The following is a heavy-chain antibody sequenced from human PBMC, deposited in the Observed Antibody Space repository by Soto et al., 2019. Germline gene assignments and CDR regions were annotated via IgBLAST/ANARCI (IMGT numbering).Heavy chain of an antibody. CDR1: GFTFSSFV. V-gene: IGHV3-30*04. D-gene: IGHD3-3*01. CDR3: VRDGPRITIYGYGDY. CDR2: LSYDGSNK. J-gene: IGHJ4*02. Sequence: QVQLVESGGGVVQPGRSLTLSCAAPGFTFSSFVMHWVRQAPGKGLEWMAALSYDGSNKNYADSVKGRFTISRDNSKNTLYLQMNSLRTEDTAVYYCVRDGPRITIYGYGDYWGQGTLVTVSS.